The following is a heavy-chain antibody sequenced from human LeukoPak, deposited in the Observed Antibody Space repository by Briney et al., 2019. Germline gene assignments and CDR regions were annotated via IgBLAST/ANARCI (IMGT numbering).Heavy chain of an antibody. Sequence: GGSLRLSCAASGFTFSSYAMSWVRQAPGKGLEWVSAISGSGGNTYYADSVKGRFTISRDNSKNTLYLQMNSLRAEDTAVYYCAKDLTYYYDSSGYHPFDYWGRGTLVTVSS. D-gene: IGHD3-22*01. J-gene: IGHJ4*02. CDR1: GFTFSSYA. CDR2: ISGSGGNT. V-gene: IGHV3-23*01. CDR3: AKDLTYYYDSSGYHPFDY.